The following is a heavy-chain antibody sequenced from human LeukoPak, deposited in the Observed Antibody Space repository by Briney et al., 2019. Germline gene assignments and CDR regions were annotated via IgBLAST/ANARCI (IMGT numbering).Heavy chain of an antibody. CDR1: GGSISSYY. D-gene: IGHD1-26*01. CDR3: ARGRIVGAEDAFDI. Sequence: SETLSLTCTVSGGSISSYYWSWIRQPAGKGLEWIGRIYTSGSTNYNPSLKSRVTISVDTSKNQFSLKLSSVTAADTAVYYCARGRIVGAEDAFDIWGQGTMVTVSS. CDR2: IYTSGST. V-gene: IGHV4-4*07. J-gene: IGHJ3*02.